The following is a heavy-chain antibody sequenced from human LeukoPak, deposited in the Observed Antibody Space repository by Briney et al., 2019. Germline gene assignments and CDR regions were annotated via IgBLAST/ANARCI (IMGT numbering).Heavy chain of an antibody. D-gene: IGHD5-12*01. V-gene: IGHV1-46*01. CDR3: ARDRLRGYVAQFDY. CDR1: GYTFTYYY. J-gene: IGHJ4*02. Sequence: ASVKVSCKASGYTFTYYYMHWVRQAPGQGLEWMAIINTSGGSTNYAQKFQGRLTVTRDTSTSTVYMELSSLRAEDTAVYYCARDRLRGYVAQFDYWGQGTLVTVSS. CDR2: INTSGGST.